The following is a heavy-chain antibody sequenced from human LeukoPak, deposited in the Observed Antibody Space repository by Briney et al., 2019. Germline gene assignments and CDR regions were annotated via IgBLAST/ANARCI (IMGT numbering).Heavy chain of an antibody. CDR2: INHSGST. CDR1: GGSFSGYY. D-gene: IGHD1-26*01. Sequence: PSETLSLTCAVHGGSFSGYYWRWLRQPPGNALQWIGEINHSGSTNYNPSLKSRVTISVATSNNQFSLKLSSVTAADTAVYYCARDIASVWELPLDAFDIWGQGTMVTVSS. V-gene: IGHV4-34*01. CDR3: ARDIASVWELPLDAFDI. J-gene: IGHJ3*02.